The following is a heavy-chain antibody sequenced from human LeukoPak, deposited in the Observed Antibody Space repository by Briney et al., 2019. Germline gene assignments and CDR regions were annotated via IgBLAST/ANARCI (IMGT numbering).Heavy chain of an antibody. Sequence: GGSLRLSCAASGFTFSSYWMHWVRQAPGKGLVWVSRISSDGSSTSYADSVKGRFTISRDNAKNTLYLQMNSLRAEDTAVYYCARPRIAAAGYNYWGQGTLVTVSS. V-gene: IGHV3-74*01. D-gene: IGHD6-13*01. CDR1: GFTFSSYW. CDR2: ISSDGSST. CDR3: ARPRIAAAGYNY. J-gene: IGHJ4*02.